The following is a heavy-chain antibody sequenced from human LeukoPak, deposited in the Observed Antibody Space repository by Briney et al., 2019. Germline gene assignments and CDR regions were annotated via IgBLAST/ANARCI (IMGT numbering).Heavy chain of an antibody. Sequence: GGSLRLSCAASGLAFSAYKMHWVRQAPRKGLVWVSRISTDGYTTDYADFVQGRFTASRDNTKNTWSLEMNSLRAEDTAVYYCVVGGGPGYWGQGTLVTVSS. V-gene: IGHV3-74*01. CDR3: VVGGGPGY. CDR2: ISTDGYTT. CDR1: GLAFSAYK. J-gene: IGHJ4*02. D-gene: IGHD2-15*01.